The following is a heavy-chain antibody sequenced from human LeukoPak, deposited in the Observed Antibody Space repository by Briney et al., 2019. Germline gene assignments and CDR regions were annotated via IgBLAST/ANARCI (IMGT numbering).Heavy chain of an antibody. D-gene: IGHD1-7*01. Sequence: GGSLRLSCAASGFTFSSYGMRWVRQAPGKGLEWVAFIRYDGSNKYYADSVKGRFTISRDNSKNTLYLQMNSLRAEDTAVYYCAKDLDKYLITGTTGFDYWGQGTLVTVSS. CDR1: GFTFSSYG. CDR3: AKDLDKYLITGTTGFDY. CDR2: IRYDGSNK. V-gene: IGHV3-30*02. J-gene: IGHJ4*02.